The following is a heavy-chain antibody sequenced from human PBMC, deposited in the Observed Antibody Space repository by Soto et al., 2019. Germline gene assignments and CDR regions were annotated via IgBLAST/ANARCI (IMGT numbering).Heavy chain of an antibody. D-gene: IGHD3-16*01. V-gene: IGHV4-4*07. CDR3: ARDGGSRLKYYYYGMDV. Sequence: PSATLSLTCPGSGSSISSYYWSWIRQPAGKGLEWIGRIYTSGSTNYNPSLKSRVTMSVDTSKNQFSLKLSSVTAADTAVYYCARDGGSRLKYYYYGMDVWGQGTTVTVSS. J-gene: IGHJ6*02. CDR1: GSSISSYY. CDR2: IYTSGST.